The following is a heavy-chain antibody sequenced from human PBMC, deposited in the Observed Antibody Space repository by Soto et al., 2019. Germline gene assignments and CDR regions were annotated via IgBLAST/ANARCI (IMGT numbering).Heavy chain of an antibody. CDR1: GGTFSSYA. V-gene: IGHV1-69*13. Sequence: SVKVSCKASGGTFSSYAISWVRQAPGQGLEWMGGIIPIFGTANYAQKFQGRVTITADASASTAYMELSSLRSEDTAVYYCARGGCSSTSCYFVSWFDPWGQGTLVTVSS. CDR2: IIPIFGTA. CDR3: ARGGCSSTSCYFVSWFDP. D-gene: IGHD2-2*01. J-gene: IGHJ5*02.